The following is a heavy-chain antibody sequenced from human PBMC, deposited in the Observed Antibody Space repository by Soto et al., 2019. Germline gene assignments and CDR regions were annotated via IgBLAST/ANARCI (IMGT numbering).Heavy chain of an antibody. Sequence: EEQLVESGGGLVQPGGSLRLSCVASGFAFSNYSMNWVRQAPGKGLEWVSYIRSSGSPTYYAGSVKGRFTISRDNAKTALYLQMNSLRAEDTAVYYCARMTSSISPGRWGQGTLVTVSS. V-gene: IGHV3-48*01. D-gene: IGHD2-2*01. CDR1: GFAFSNYS. CDR2: IRSSGSPT. J-gene: IGHJ4*02. CDR3: ARMTSSISPGR.